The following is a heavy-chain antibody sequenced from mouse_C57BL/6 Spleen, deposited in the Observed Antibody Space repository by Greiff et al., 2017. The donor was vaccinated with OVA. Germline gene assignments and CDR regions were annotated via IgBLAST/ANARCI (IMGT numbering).Heavy chain of an antibody. J-gene: IGHJ4*01. V-gene: IGHV1-4*01. CDR1: GYTFTSYT. CDR2: INPSSGYT. Sequence: VKLVESGAELARPGASVKMSCKASGYTFTSYTMHWVKQRPGQGLEWIGYINPSSGYTKYNQKVKDKATLTADKSSSTAYMQLSSLTSEDSAVYYCARGAMDYWGQGTSVTVSS. CDR3: ARGAMDY.